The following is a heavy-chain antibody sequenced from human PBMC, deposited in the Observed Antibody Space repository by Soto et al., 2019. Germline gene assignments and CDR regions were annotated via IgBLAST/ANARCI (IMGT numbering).Heavy chain of an antibody. V-gene: IGHV3-33*01. Sequence: QVQLVESGGGVVQPGRSLRLSCAASGFTFSSYGMHWVRQAPGKGLEWVAVIWYDGSNKYYADSVKGRFTISRDNSKNTLYLHMNSLRAEDTAVYYCARSDYDFWCGYRPPLSFDYWGQGTLVTVSS. D-gene: IGHD3-3*01. CDR1: GFTFSSYG. CDR2: IWYDGSNK. J-gene: IGHJ4*02. CDR3: ARSDYDFWCGYRPPLSFDY.